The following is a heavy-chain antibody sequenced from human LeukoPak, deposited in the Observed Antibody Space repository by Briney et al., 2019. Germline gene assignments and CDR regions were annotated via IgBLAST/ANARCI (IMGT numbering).Heavy chain of an antibody. CDR2: IYVTGT. CDR1: GGSIGTYY. J-gene: IGHJ6*03. V-gene: IGHV4-59*08. Sequence: SETLSLTCTVSGGSIGTYYWSWVRQSPGTGLEWIGYIYVTGTRYNPYLQSRVTISVDRSRNQFLLKMTPVTAADTAVYYCARHIGGGIEDMDVWGRGTKVTVSS. CDR3: ARHIGGGIEDMDV. D-gene: IGHD3-16*02.